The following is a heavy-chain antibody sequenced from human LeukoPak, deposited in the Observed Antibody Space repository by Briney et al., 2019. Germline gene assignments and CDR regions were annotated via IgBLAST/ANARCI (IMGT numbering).Heavy chain of an antibody. CDR2: INHSGST. J-gene: IGHJ3*02. CDR3: ARGRIVAVVAATYGAFDI. V-gene: IGHV4-34*01. Sequence: SETLSLTCAVYGGSFSGYYWSWIRQPPGKGLEWIGEINHSGSTNYSPSLKSRVTISVDTSKNQFSLKLSSVTAADTAVYYCARGRIVAVVAATYGAFDIWGQGTMVTVSS. D-gene: IGHD2-15*01. CDR1: GGSFSGYY.